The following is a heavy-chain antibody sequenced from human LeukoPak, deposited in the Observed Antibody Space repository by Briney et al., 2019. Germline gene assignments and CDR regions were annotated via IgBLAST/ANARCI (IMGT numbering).Heavy chain of an antibody. CDR1: GGSISSYY. Sequence: SETLSLTCSVSGGSISSYYWSWIRQPPGRGLEWIGYIYYSGRTSYNPSLKSRVTISVDTSKNQFSLRLSSVTAADTAVYYCARGRYYYDSSGNFDYWGQGTLVTVSS. D-gene: IGHD3-22*01. CDR3: ARGRYYYDSSGNFDY. V-gene: IGHV4-59*01. J-gene: IGHJ4*02. CDR2: IYYSGRT.